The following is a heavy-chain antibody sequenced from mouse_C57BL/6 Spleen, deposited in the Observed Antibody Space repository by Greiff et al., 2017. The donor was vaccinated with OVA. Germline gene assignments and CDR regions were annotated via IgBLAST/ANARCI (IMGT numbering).Heavy chain of an antibody. J-gene: IGHJ3*01. Sequence: QVQLKESGPGILQPSQTLSLTCSFSGFSLSTFGMGVGWIRQPSGKGLEWLAHIWWDDDKYYNPALQSRLTISKDTSKNQVFLKIANVDTADTATYYCARSYDYDAWFAYWGQGTLVTVSA. D-gene: IGHD2-4*01. V-gene: IGHV8-8*01. CDR3: ARSYDYDAWFAY. CDR1: GFSLSTFGMG. CDR2: IWWDDDK.